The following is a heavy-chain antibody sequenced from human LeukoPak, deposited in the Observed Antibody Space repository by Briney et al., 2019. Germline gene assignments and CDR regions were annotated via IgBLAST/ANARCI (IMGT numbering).Heavy chain of an antibody. Sequence: GGSLRLSXAASGFTFHNYAMSWVRQAPGKGLEWGSAISSSGDITVYADSVRGRFTISTDNSRYTLYLQMNRLRAEDAAMYYCAKDRPNYHESNGHYYRRNGDSWGQGTLVTVSS. D-gene: IGHD3-22*01. V-gene: IGHV3-23*01. CDR3: AKDRPNYHESNGHYYRRNGDS. CDR2: ISSSGDIT. J-gene: IGHJ5*01. CDR1: GFTFHNYA.